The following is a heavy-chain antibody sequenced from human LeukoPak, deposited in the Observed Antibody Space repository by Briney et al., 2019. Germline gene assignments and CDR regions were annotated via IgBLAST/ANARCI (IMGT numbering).Heavy chain of an antibody. J-gene: IGHJ3*02. V-gene: IGHV1-2*04. CDR3: ARVQQDCQTSLGVLRFVFDI. Sequence: ASVKVSCKASGYTFTGYYIHWVRQAPGQRLEWMGWINLNTGGTKYAQKFQGCVPMTSDPSINTAYMERSRLRSDDTAVYYCARVQQDCQTSLGVLRFVFDIWGEGTMVTVSS. CDR1: GYTFTGYY. D-gene: IGHD3-16*01. CDR2: INLNTGGT.